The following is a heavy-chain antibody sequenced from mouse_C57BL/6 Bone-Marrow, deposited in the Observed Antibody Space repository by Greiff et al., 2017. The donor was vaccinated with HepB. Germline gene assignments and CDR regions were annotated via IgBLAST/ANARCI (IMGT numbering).Heavy chain of an antibody. D-gene: IGHD2-1*01. V-gene: IGHV3-6*01. CDR2: ISYDGSN. Sequence: EVKLQESGPGLVKPSQSLSLTCSVTGYSITSGYYWNWIRQFPGNKLEWMGYISYDGSNNYNPSLKNRISITRDTSKNQFFLKLNSVTTEDTATYYCARERGIYYGNYFYAMDYWGQGTSVTVSS. CDR3: ARERGIYYGNYFYAMDY. J-gene: IGHJ4*01. CDR1: GYSITSGYY.